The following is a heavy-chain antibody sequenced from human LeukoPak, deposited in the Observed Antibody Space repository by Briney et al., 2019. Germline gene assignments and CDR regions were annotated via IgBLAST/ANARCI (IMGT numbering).Heavy chain of an antibody. Sequence: MASETLSLTCTVSGGFSSSYYWSWIRQPPGKGVEWWGDSYYTGSTNYTPSLKSRVALSIHATRHKWSLELSSVPAADTAVYYCARSPVRIAAPGRAFDYWGREPWSPSPQ. V-gene: IGHV4-59*01. D-gene: IGHD6-13*01. J-gene: IGHJ4*02. CDR3: ARSPVRIAAPGRAFDY. CDR1: GGFSSSYY. CDR2: SYYTGST.